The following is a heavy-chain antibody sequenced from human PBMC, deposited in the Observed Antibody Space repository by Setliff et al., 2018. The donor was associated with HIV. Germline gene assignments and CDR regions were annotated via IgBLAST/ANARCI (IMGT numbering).Heavy chain of an antibody. CDR1: GYSISSGYY. CDR2: IYHSGST. V-gene: IGHV4-38-2*01. J-gene: IGHJ5*02. CDR3: ARGTPGYCSSGDCYGGWFDP. D-gene: IGHD2-15*01. Sequence: SETLSLTCAVSGYSISSGYYWDWIRQPPGKGLEWIGSIYHSGSTYYNLSLQSRVTISVDTSKSQFSLKLSSVTAADTAVYYCARGTPGYCSSGDCYGGWFDPWGQGTLVTVSS.